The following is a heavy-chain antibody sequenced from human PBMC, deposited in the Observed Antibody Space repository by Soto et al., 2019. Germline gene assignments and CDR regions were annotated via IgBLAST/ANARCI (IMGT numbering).Heavy chain of an antibody. CDR2: IYPGDSDP. J-gene: IGHJ6*02. CDR1: GYSFTNYW. D-gene: IGHD4-4*01. V-gene: IGHV5-51*01. Sequence: GESLKISCKGSGYSFTNYWIAWVRQMPGKGLEWMGLIYPGDSDPIYSPSFQGQVTISADKSISTAYLQSRRMKASDTAIYYCASQARYSNYGYYYGMDVWGQGNTVTVYS. CDR3: ASQARYSNYGYYYGMDV.